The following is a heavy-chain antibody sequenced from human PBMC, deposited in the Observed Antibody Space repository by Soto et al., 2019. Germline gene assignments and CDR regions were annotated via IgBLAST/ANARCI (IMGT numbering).Heavy chain of an antibody. J-gene: IGHJ4*02. CDR1: GFTFSSYG. CDR2: IWYDGSNK. V-gene: IGHV3-33*01. CDR3: ARDYIWGSYRWYYFDY. D-gene: IGHD3-16*02. Sequence: GGSLRLSCAASGFTFSSYGMHWVRQAPGKGLEWVAVIWYDGSNKYYADSVKGRFTISRDNSKNTLYLQMNSLRAEDTAVYYCARDYIWGSYRWYYFDYWGQGTLVTVSS.